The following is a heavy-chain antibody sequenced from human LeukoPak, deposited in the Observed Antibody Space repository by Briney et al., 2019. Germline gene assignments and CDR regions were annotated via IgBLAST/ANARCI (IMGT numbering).Heavy chain of an antibody. J-gene: IGHJ4*02. CDR3: ARDPTTYYYDSSGSTIDY. V-gene: IGHV3-33*08. CDR2: ICHDGNRI. CDR1: GFTFSAYG. Sequence: GRSPSLSCAASGFTFSAYGMQWVRQAPGKGLEWVAVICHDGNRIYYADSVKGRFTISRDDSKNTLYLQMNSLRAEDTAVYYCARDPTTYYYDSSGSTIDYWGQGTLVTVSS. D-gene: IGHD3-22*01.